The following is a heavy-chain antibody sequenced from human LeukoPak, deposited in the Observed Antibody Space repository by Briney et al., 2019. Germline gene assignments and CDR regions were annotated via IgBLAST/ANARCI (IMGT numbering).Heavy chain of an antibody. CDR3: ARDPHSSGWYGSAFDI. CDR2: IYYSGST. J-gene: IGHJ3*02. V-gene: IGHV4-59*01. D-gene: IGHD6-19*01. CDR1: GGSISSYY. Sequence: SETLSLTCTVSGGSISSYYWSWIRQPSGKGLEWIGYIYYSGSTNYNPSLKSRVTISVDTSKNQFSLKLSSVTAADTAVYYCARDPHSSGWYGSAFDIWGQGTMVTVSS.